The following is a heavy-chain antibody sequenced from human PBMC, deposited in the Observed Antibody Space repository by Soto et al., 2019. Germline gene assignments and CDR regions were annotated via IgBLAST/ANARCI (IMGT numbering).Heavy chain of an antibody. CDR1: GFTFSNAW. V-gene: IGHV3-15*05. CDR2: IKSKVNGGTT. Sequence: PVGSLRLSCAASGFTFSNAWMSWVRQAPGKGLEWVGRIKSKVNGGTTEYAAPVKGRFAISRDDSRYTVHLQMNSLKTEDTAVYYCTTDDPINKYWGQGTLV. J-gene: IGHJ1*01. CDR3: TTDDPINKY.